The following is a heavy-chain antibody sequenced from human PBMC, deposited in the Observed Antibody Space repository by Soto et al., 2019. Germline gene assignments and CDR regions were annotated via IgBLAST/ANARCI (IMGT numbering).Heavy chain of an antibody. Sequence: SLSLAGPVSGASISSGGYYGSWIREHRGKGLEWSGYIYYSCSTYYNPSLRSRVSISVDTSKNQFSLKLSSVTAADTAVYYFERTYYYDSTGYFAGGYKTPFAVGLFDYWGQGTLVTVSS. V-gene: IGHV4-31*03. CDR1: GASISSGGYY. J-gene: IGHJ4*02. D-gene: IGHD3-22*01. CDR3: ERTYYYDSTGYFAGGYKTPFAVGLFDY. CDR2: IYYSCST.